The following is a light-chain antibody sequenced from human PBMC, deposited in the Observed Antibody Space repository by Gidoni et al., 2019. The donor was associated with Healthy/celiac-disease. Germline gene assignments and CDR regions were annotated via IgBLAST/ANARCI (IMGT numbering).Light chain of an antibody. CDR2: GAS. Sequence: EIVMTQSPATLSVSPGERATLSCRASQSVSSNLAWYQQKPGQAPRRLIYGASTRATGIPARFSGSGSGTEFTLTISSLHSEDFAVYYCQQYNNWPFTFGPGTKVDIK. V-gene: IGKV3-15*01. CDR1: QSVSSN. J-gene: IGKJ3*01. CDR3: QQYNNWPFT.